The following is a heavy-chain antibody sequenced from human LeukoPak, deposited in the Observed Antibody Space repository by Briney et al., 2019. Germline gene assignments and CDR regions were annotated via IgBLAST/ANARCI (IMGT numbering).Heavy chain of an antibody. J-gene: IGHJ6*02. D-gene: IGHD6-13*01. CDR1: GYTFTSYG. V-gene: IGHV1-18*01. Sequence: ASVKVSCKASGYTFTSYGISWVRQAPGQGLEWMGWISAYNGNTNYAQKLQGRVTMTTDTSTSTAYMELRSLRSDDTVVYYCARGPPHYSSSWYVYYYYYYGMDVWGQGTTVTVSS. CDR2: ISAYNGNT. CDR3: ARGPPHYSSSWYVYYYYYYGMDV.